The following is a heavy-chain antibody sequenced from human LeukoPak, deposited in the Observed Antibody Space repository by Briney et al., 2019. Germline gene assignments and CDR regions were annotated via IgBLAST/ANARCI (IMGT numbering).Heavy chain of an antibody. CDR1: GFTFSSYA. J-gene: IGHJ4*02. D-gene: IGHD6-13*01. V-gene: IGHV3-30-3*01. Sequence: GRSLRLSCAASGFTFSSYAMHWVRQAPGKGLEWVAVISYDGSNKYYADSVKGRFTISRDNSKNTLYLQMNSLRAEGTAVYYCARAYSTAAAGTGQFGYWGQGTLVTVSS. CDR3: ARAYSTAAAGTGQFGY. CDR2: ISYDGSNK.